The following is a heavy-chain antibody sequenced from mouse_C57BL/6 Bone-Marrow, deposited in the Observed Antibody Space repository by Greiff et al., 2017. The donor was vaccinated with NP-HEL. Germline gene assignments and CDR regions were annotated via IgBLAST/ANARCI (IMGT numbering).Heavy chain of an antibody. V-gene: IGHV5-4*01. Sequence: RVESGGGLVKPGGSLKLSCAASGFTFSSYAMSWVRQTPEKRLEWVATISDGGSYTYYPDNVKGRFTISRDNAKNNLYLQMSHLKSEDTAMYYCARDSNYPFAYWGQGTLVTVSA. CDR1: GFTFSSYA. CDR3: ARDSNYPFAY. D-gene: IGHD2-5*01. CDR2: ISDGGSYT. J-gene: IGHJ3*01.